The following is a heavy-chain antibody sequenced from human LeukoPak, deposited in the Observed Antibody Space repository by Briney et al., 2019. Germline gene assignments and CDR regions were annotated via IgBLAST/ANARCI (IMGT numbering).Heavy chain of an antibody. D-gene: IGHD2-2*02. V-gene: IGHV4-34*01. Sequence: SETLSLTCAVYGGSFSGYYWSWIRQPPGKGLEWIGEINHSGSTNYNPSLKSRVTISVDTSKNQFSLKLSSVTAADTAVYYCARDGSLCSSTSCYTGLDYWGQGTLVTVSS. CDR3: ARDGSLCSSTSCYTGLDY. CDR2: INHSGST. J-gene: IGHJ4*02. CDR1: GGSFSGYY.